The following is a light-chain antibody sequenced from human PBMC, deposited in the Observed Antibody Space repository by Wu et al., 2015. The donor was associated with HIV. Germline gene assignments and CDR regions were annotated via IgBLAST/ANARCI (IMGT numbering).Light chain of an antibody. CDR1: QSVSTY. Sequence: EIVLTQSPATLSLSPGERATLSCRASQSVSTYLAWYQQKPGQAPRLLIYDASNRATGIPARFSGSGSGTDFTLTISSLEPEDSAVYFCQQYGGSPPVTFGRGTRLEIK. V-gene: IGKV3-11*01. CDR2: DAS. CDR3: QQYGGSPPVT. J-gene: IGKJ5*01.